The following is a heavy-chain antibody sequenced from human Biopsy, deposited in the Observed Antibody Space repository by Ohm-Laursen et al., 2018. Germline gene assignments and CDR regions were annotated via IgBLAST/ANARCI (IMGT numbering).Heavy chain of an antibody. J-gene: IGHJ4*02. Sequence: SETLSLTCTVSGGSFTGHYWTWIRQPPGKGLEWTGYISGSSNTNYNPSLKSRVTLSTDTSETQFSLRLSSVTAADTAVYYCARLSTLFGVADFTDDWGQGTLVTVSS. D-gene: IGHD3-3*01. CDR2: ISGSSNT. V-gene: IGHV4-59*08. CDR1: GGSFTGHY. CDR3: ARLSTLFGVADFTDD.